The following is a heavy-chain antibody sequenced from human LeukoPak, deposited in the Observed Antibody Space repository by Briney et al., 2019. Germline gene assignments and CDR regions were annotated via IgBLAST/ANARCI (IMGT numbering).Heavy chain of an antibody. CDR2: ISSSSRSI. D-gene: IGHD3-22*01. CDR1: GFTFSSYS. V-gene: IGHV3-48*01. J-gene: IGHJ4*02. CDR3: ARSSSYYDSSGYQGEFDY. Sequence: GGSLRLSCAASGFTFSSYSMNWVRQAPGKGLEWVSYISSSSRSIYYADSVKGRFTISRDNANNSLYLQMNSLRAEDTAVYYCARSSSYYDSSGYQGEFDYWGQGTLVTVSS.